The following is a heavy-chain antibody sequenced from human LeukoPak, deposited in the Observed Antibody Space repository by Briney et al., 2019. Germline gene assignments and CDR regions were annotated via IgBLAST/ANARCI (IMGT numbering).Heavy chain of an antibody. Sequence: ASLKVSCKASGYTFTSYGISWVRQAPGQGLEWMGWISAYNGNTNYAQKLQGRVTMTTDTSTSTAYMELRSLRSDDTAVYYCARDPADYDILTGYYKKYYFDYWGQGTLVTVSS. V-gene: IGHV1-18*01. CDR2: ISAYNGNT. J-gene: IGHJ4*02. D-gene: IGHD3-9*01. CDR3: ARDPADYDILTGYYKKYYFDY. CDR1: GYTFTSYG.